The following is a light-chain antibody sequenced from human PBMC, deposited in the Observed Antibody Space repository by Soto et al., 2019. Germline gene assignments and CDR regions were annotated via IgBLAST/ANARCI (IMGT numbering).Light chain of an antibody. Sequence: EIVLTQSPGTLSLSPGERATLSCRASQSVRSSYLAWYQQKPGQAPRLLIYGASSRATGIPDRFSGSGSGTAFTLTISRLEPEDFAVYYYQQYGSSPRTFGQGTKVEIK. J-gene: IGKJ1*01. CDR1: QSVRSSY. V-gene: IGKV3-20*01. CDR2: GAS. CDR3: QQYGSSPRT.